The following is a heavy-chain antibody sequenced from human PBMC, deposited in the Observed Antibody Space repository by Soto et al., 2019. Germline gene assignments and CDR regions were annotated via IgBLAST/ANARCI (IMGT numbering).Heavy chain of an antibody. CDR3: ARWAGASNDWYFGALDI. V-gene: IGHV1-18*04. Sequence: QVQLVQSGPEVKKPGASVKVSCKASGYTFSNFGISWVRQAPGQGPEWMGWISTSDGNTNYAQRLHERITMTTDTSTTTAYMVLRSLTFDDTAVYYRARWAGASNDWYFGALDIWGQGTLVTVSS. D-gene: IGHD2-21*01. CDR2: ISTSDGNT. CDR1: GYTFSNFG. J-gene: IGHJ3*02.